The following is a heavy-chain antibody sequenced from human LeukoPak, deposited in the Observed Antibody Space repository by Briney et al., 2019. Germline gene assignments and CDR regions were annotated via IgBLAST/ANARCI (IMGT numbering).Heavy chain of an antibody. CDR3: AKDNRRHYTSGPNPDSLH. D-gene: IGHD6-19*01. Sequence: GGSLRLSCAGSGFIFNNYAMHWVRQPPGKGLEWVSGISWNSGTIGYADSVRGRFTISRDNAKNSLYLQMDSLRVEDTAFYYCAKDNRRHYTSGPNPDSLHWGQGALVTVSS. V-gene: IGHV3-9*01. J-gene: IGHJ4*02. CDR2: ISWNSGTI. CDR1: GFIFNNYA.